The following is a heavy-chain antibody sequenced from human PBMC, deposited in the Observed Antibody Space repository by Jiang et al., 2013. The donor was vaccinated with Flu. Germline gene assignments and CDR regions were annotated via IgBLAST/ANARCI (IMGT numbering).Heavy chain of an antibody. CDR1: GGSISNFY. D-gene: IGHD6-19*01. Sequence: GSGLVKPSETLSLTCSVSGGSISNFYWDWIRQPPEKELEWIGYVTYSGSTNYNPSLMSRVTVLLDTSMNQFSLKVTSVTAADTAIYYCARLHTGGWYDYWGQGTLVTVSS. CDR3: ARLHTGGWYDY. V-gene: IGHV4-59*13. J-gene: IGHJ4*02. CDR2: VTYSGST.